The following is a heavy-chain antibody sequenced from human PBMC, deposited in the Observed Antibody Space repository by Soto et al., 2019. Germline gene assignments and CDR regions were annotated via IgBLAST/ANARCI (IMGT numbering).Heavy chain of an antibody. D-gene: IGHD5-12*01. Sequence: QVQLVQSGAEVKKPGASVKVSCKASGYTFTSYDINWVRQATGQGLEWMGWMNPNSGNTGYAQKFQGRVTMTRNTSISTAYMELSSLRSEDTAVYYCARGRHYSGYDYSNAFDIWGQGTMVTVSS. CDR3: ARGRHYSGYDYSNAFDI. CDR1: GYTFTSYD. J-gene: IGHJ3*02. V-gene: IGHV1-8*01. CDR2: MNPNSGNT.